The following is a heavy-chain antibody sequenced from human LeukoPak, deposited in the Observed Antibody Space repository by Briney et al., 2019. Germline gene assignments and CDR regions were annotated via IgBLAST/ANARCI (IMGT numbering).Heavy chain of an antibody. D-gene: IGHD2-2*01. V-gene: IGHV4-31*03. CDR1: GASITNDDYY. J-gene: IGHJ5*02. Sequence: SETLSLTCTVSGASITNDDYYWSWIRQHPGKGLEWIGYIYFSGSTYYNPALKSRASVSVDTSKSQFSLRLTSVTAADTAVYYCARRAPFSNWFDPWGQGTLVIVSS. CDR3: ARRAPFSNWFDP. CDR2: IYFSGST.